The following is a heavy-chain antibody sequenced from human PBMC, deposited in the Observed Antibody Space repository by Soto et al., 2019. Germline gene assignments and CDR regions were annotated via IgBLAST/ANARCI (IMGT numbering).Heavy chain of an antibody. D-gene: IGHD2-2*02. CDR1: GGTFSSYA. Sequence: SVKVSCKASGGTFSSYAISWLREAPGQGLEWMGGIIPIFGTANYAQKFQGRVTITADESTSTAYMELSSLESEDTAVYYCARNGNQLLYSTEYNWFDPWGQGTLVTVSS. CDR3: ARNGNQLLYSTEYNWFDP. CDR2: IIPIFGTA. J-gene: IGHJ5*02. V-gene: IGHV1-69*13.